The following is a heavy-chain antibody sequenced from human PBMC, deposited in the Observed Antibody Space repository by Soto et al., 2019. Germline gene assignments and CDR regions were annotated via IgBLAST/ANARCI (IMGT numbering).Heavy chain of an antibody. J-gene: IGHJ1*01. D-gene: IGHD6-19*01. CDR1: GFTFSSYA. CDR3: AREYTQWLDLARYFQH. CDR2: ISYDGSNK. Sequence: QVQLVESGGGVVQPGRSLRLSCAASGFTFSSYAMHWVRQAPGKGLEWVAVISYDGSNKYYADSVKGRFTISRDNYKNTLYLQMNSLRAEDTAVYYCAREYTQWLDLARYFQHWGQGTLVTVSS. V-gene: IGHV3-30-3*01.